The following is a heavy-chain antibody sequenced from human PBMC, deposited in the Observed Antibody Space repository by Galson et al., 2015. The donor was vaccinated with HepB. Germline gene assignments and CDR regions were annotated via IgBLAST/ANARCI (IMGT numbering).Heavy chain of an antibody. V-gene: IGHV1-8*01. Sequence: SVKVSCKASGYTFTSYDINWVRQATGQGLEWMGWMNPNSGNTGYAQKFQGRVTITADESTSTAYMELSSLRSEDTAVYYCASHLDCSSTSCYGWASYYYYYGMDVWGQGTTVTVSS. CDR3: ASHLDCSSTSCYGWASYYYYYGMDV. CDR1: GYTFTSYD. CDR2: MNPNSGNT. J-gene: IGHJ6*02. D-gene: IGHD2-2*01.